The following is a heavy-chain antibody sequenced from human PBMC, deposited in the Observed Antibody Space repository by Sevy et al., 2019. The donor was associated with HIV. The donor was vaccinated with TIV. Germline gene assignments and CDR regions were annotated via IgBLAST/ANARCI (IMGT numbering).Heavy chain of an antibody. Sequence: ASVKVSCKASGGTFSSYAISWVRQAPGQGLEWMGGIIPIFGTANYAQKFQGRVTITADKSTSTAYMEVSSLRSEDTAVYYCAVPMRPYYYDSSGGAFDIWGQGTMVTVSS. CDR1: GGTFSSYA. J-gene: IGHJ3*02. V-gene: IGHV1-69*06. D-gene: IGHD3-22*01. CDR3: AVPMRPYYYDSSGGAFDI. CDR2: IIPIFGTA.